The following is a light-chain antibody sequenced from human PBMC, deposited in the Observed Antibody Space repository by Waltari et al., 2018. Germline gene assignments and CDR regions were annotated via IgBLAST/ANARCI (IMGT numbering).Light chain of an antibody. CDR3: QQRSSWPWT. J-gene: IGKJ1*01. Sequence: EIVLTQSPATLSLSPGERATLSCRASQSVSSALAWYQQKPGQGPRLLIYDASNRATGIPARFSGSGSGTDFTLTISSLEPEDFAVYYCQQRSSWPWTFGQGTKVDVK. V-gene: IGKV3-11*01. CDR2: DAS. CDR1: QSVSSA.